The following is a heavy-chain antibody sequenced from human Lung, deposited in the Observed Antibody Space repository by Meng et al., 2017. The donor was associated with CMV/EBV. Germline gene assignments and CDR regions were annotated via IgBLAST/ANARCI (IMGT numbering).Heavy chain of an antibody. CDR2: ISGSGGST. CDR3: TRVAVAYHGMDV. Sequence: SCAASGFTFSSYSMSWVRQAPGKGLEWVSDISGSGGSTYYADSVKGRFTISRDNSKNSLYLQMNSLRAEDTAVYYCTRVAVAYHGMDVWGQGTGVTVSS. CDR1: GFTFSSYS. J-gene: IGHJ6*02. D-gene: IGHD6-19*01. V-gene: IGHV3-23*01.